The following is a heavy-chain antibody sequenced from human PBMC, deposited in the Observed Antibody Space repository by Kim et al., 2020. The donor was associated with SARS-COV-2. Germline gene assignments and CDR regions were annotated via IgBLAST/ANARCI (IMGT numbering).Heavy chain of an antibody. CDR3: VKAATYYYGSGGNY. Sequence: GGSLRLSCSASGFTFSSYAMHWVRQAPGKGLEYVSAISSNGGSTYYADSVKGRFTISRDNSKNTLYLQMSSLRAEDTAVYYCVKAATYYYGSGGNYWGQGTLVTVSS. J-gene: IGHJ4*02. D-gene: IGHD3-10*01. CDR2: ISSNGGST. V-gene: IGHV3-64D*09. CDR1: GFTFSSYA.